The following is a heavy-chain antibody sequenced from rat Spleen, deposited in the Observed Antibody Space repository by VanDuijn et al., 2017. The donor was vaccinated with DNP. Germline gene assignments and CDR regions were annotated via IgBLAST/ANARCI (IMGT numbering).Heavy chain of an antibody. CDR2: ISNTGDNT. D-gene: IGHD1-11*01. Sequence: EVQLVESGGGLVQPGRSLKLSCAASGFNFNDYWMNWIRQAPGKGLEWVASISNTGDNTYYSDSVKGRFSLSRDNAKNTLYLQLNSLKSEDTAIYYCARLTTEGIVGFDYWGQGVMVTVSS. CDR1: GFNFNDYW. J-gene: IGHJ2*01. CDR3: ARLTTEGIVGFDY. V-gene: IGHV5-31*01.